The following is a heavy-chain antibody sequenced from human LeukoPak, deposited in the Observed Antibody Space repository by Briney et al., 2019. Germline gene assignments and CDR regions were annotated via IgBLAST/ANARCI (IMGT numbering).Heavy chain of an antibody. Sequence: PSQTLSLTCTVSGGSISSCDYYWSRIPQPPGQGLVWFGYYCYNGSTYYNPSLRVRVPVTVYKYQNQLSLKLRSVTAAAAALYYCATEQGYCSGGSCFYYWGQGTLVTVSS. V-gene: IGHV4-30-4*08. D-gene: IGHD2-15*01. CDR3: ATEQGYCSGGSCFYY. J-gene: IGHJ4*02. CDR2: YCYNGST. CDR1: GGSISSCDYY.